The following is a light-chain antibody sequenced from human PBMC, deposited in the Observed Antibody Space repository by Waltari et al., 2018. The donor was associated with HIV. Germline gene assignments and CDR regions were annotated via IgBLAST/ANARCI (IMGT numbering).Light chain of an antibody. Sequence: QSVLTQPPSASGTPGHRVVISCSGGSSNLGNNFVYWYQQLPGSTPKLLIYRNAQRPSGVSDRFSGSKSGTSASLAISGLRSEDEADYYCATWDDSLNSFWVFGGGTKVTVL. CDR2: RNA. CDR1: SSNLGNNF. V-gene: IGLV1-47*01. J-gene: IGLJ3*02. CDR3: ATWDDSLNSFWV.